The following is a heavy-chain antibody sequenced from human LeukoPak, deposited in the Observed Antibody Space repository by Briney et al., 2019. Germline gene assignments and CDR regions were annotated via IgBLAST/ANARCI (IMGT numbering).Heavy chain of an antibody. V-gene: IGHV4-34*01. J-gene: IGHJ4*02. CDR2: INHSGST. CDR3: ERTTYDRPRVISD. CDR1: GGSFSGYS. Sequence: PSETLSLTCAVTGGSFSGYSWTWVRQPPAKALEWICEINHSGSTNYSPSVQSRVTISVDSSKKQFSLNLKSMTVTDTATYFCERTTYDRPRVISDWSRGALVTVTS. D-gene: IGHD5-12*01.